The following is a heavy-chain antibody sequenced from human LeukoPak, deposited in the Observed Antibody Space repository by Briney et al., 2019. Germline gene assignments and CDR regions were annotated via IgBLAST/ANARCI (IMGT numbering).Heavy chain of an antibody. CDR2: ISSSSSYI. D-gene: IGHD1-14*01. CDR3: ARGNPASHYYYFYGMDV. CDR1: GFAFSSYS. V-gene: IGHV3-21*01. J-gene: IGHJ6*02. Sequence: PGGSLRLSCAASGFAFSSYSMNWVRQAPGKGLEWVSSISSSSSYIYYADSVKGRFTISRDNAKNSLYLQMNSLRDEDTAVYYCARGNPASHYYYFYGMDVWGQGTTVTVSS.